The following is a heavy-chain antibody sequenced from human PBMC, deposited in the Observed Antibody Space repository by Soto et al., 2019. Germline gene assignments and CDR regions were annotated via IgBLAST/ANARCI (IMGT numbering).Heavy chain of an antibody. V-gene: IGHV6-1*01. Sequence: SQTLSFTCAISGDSVSSKSATWNWIRQFPSRGLEWLGRTYYRSKWHNEYAVSVKSRITINPDTSKNQFSLQLNSVTPEDTAVYYCANMDDVWGQGTLVTVSS. CDR2: TYYRSKWHN. J-gene: IGHJ4*02. CDR3: ANMDDV. D-gene: IGHD3-10*02. CDR1: GDSVSSKSAT.